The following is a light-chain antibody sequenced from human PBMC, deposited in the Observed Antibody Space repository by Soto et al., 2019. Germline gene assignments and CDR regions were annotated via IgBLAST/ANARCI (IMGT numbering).Light chain of an antibody. V-gene: IGKV1-39*01. CDR1: QSISNS. CDR3: QQSYTTPWT. CDR2: AGS. Sequence: DIQMTQSPSSLSASVGDRVTITCRASQSISNSLSWYQQRPGKAPKVLISAGSTLQSGVPSRFSGSGTGTDFTLTLSGLQPEDVATYYCQQSYTTPWTFGQGTKVEIK. J-gene: IGKJ1*01.